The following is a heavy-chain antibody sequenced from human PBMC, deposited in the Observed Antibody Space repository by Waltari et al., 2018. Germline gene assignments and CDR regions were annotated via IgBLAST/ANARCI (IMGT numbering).Heavy chain of an antibody. CDR1: GFTFSSYA. CDR2: FSGSGGST. D-gene: IGHD3-22*01. V-gene: IGHV3-23*01. Sequence: EVQLLESGGGLVQPGGSLRLSCAASGFTFSSYAMSWVRQAPGKGLEWVSAFSGSGGSTYYADSVKGRFTISRDNSKTTLYLQMNSLRAEDTAVYYCAKDSTLSYYYDSSGYYSLGDYYFDYWGQGTLVTVSS. CDR3: AKDSTLSYYYDSSGYYSLGDYYFDY. J-gene: IGHJ4*02.